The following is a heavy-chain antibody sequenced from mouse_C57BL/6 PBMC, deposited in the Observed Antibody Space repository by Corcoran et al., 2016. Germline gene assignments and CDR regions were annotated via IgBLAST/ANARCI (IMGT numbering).Heavy chain of an antibody. V-gene: IGHV3-6*01. CDR1: GYSITSGYY. J-gene: IGHJ4*01. CDR3: ARDGRVLRYDAMDY. CDR2: ISYDGSN. D-gene: IGHD1-1*01. Sequence: DVQLEESGPGLVKPSQSLSLTYSVTGYSITSGYYWNWIRQFPGNKLEWMGYISYDGSNNYNPSLKNRISITRDTSKNQIFLKLNSVTTEDTATYYCARDGRVLRYDAMDYWGQGTSVTVSS.